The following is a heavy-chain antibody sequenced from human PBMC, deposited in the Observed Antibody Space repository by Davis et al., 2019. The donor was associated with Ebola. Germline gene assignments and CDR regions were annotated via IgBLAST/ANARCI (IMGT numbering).Heavy chain of an antibody. CDR1: GYSFTNHW. J-gene: IGHJ4*02. V-gene: IGHV5-51*01. Sequence: GESLKISCKASGYSFTNHWIGWVRQMPGKGLEWMGIIYPGDSDTRYSPSFQGHVTISTDKSISTAYLQWSSLKASDTATYYCARQGTTSWDSWGQGTLVTVSS. CDR3: ARQGTTSWDS. D-gene: IGHD2-2*01. CDR2: IYPGDSDT.